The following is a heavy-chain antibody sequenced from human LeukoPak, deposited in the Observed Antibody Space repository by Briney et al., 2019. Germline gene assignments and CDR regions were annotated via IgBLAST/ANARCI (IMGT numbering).Heavy chain of an antibody. J-gene: IGHJ4*02. CDR3: AKGDTVTTTSDDY. V-gene: IGHV3-30*18. CDR2: ISYDGSNK. Sequence: PGRSLRLSCAASGFTFSSYAMHWVRQAPGKGLEWVALISYDGSNKYYADSMKGRFTISRDNSKNTLYLQMNSLRAEDTAVYYCAKGDTVTTTSDDYWGQGTLVTVSS. D-gene: IGHD4-17*01. CDR1: GFTFSSYA.